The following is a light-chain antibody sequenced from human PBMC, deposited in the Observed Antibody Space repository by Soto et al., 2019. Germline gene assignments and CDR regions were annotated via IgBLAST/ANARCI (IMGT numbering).Light chain of an antibody. V-gene: IGLV2-14*01. CDR1: SSYVGGYNY. CDR3: SSYTSSSTLVV. CDR2: DVS. Sequence: QSALTQPASVSGSPGQSITISCTGTSSYVGGYNYVSWYQQHPGKAPKLLIYDVSNRPSGVSNRFSGSKSGNTASLTISGLQAEDEADYYCSSYTSSSTLVVLGTGTKLTVL. J-gene: IGLJ1*01.